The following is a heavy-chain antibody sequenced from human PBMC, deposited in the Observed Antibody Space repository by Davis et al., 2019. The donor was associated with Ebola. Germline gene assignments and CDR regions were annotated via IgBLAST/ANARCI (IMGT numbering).Heavy chain of an antibody. Sequence: GESLKISCKASGYRFTSYWIGWVRQMPGRGLQWMGIIYPDDSDTTYSPSFQGQITISADKSIRTAYLQWSSLKASDTAMYYCARGPLLGELSCPFDYWGQGTLVTVSS. D-gene: IGHD3-16*02. CDR2: IYPDDSDT. CDR1: GYRFTSYW. J-gene: IGHJ4*02. CDR3: ARGPLLGELSCPFDY. V-gene: IGHV5-51*01.